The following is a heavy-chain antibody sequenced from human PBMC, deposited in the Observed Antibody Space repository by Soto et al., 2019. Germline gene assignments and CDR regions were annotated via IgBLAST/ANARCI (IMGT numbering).Heavy chain of an antibody. CDR3: AKDLDGSSPGYDAFDI. Sequence: EVQLLESGGDLVQPGGSLRLSCVTSGFTFSNYGMNCVRQAPGKGPEWVSAISGGGISTYYADSVKGRFTISGDNSQNTLYLQMNSLRAEDTAVYYCAKDLDGSSPGYDAFDIWGQGTMVTFSS. D-gene: IGHD6-6*01. J-gene: IGHJ3*02. V-gene: IGHV3-23*01. CDR2: ISGGGIST. CDR1: GFTFSNYG.